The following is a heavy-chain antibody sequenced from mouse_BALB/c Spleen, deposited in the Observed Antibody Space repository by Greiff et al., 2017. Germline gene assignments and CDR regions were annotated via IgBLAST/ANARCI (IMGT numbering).Heavy chain of an antibody. D-gene: IGHD2-4*01. CDR1: GYTFSSYW. CDR2: ILPGSGST. Sequence: QVQLQQSGAELMKPGASVKISCKATGYTFSSYWIEWVKQRPGHGLEWIGEILPGSGSTNYNEKFKGKATFTADTSSNTAYMQLSSLTSEDSAVYYCARPSIYYDYDDWGQGTTLTVSS. V-gene: IGHV1-9*01. J-gene: IGHJ2*01. CDR3: ARPSIYYDYDD.